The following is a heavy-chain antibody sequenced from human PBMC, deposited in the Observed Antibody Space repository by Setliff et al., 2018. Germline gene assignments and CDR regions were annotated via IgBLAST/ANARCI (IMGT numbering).Heavy chain of an antibody. CDR3: ARECYSSSWYGDYYYYYGMDV. D-gene: IGHD6-13*01. CDR2: MNPNSGNT. Sequence: ASVKVSCKASGYTFTSYDINWVRQATGQGLEWMGWMNPNSGNTGYAQKFQGRVTMTRNTSISTAYMELSSLRSEDTAVYYCARECYSSSWYGDYYYYYGMDVWAQGTTVTVSS. V-gene: IGHV1-8*02. CDR1: GYTFTSYD. J-gene: IGHJ6*02.